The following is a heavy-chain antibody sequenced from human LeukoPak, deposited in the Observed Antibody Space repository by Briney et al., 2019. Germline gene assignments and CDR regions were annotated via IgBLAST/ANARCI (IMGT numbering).Heavy chain of an antibody. CDR2: ISSNTGTT. J-gene: IGHJ6*03. CDR1: GFIFSTYS. CDR3: ATCTTCSSSCYYCHMDV. D-gene: IGHD2-2*01. Sequence: PGGSLSLSCAASGFIFSTYSMNWVRQAPGKGLEWVSYISSNTGTTYYADSVKGRFTMSRDNAKKSLYLQMNSLRAEDTGIYYCATCTTCSSSCYYCHMDVWGKGTTVTVSS. V-gene: IGHV3-48*01.